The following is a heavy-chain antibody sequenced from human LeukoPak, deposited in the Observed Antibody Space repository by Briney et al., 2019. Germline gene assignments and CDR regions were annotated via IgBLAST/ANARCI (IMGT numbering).Heavy chain of an antibody. CDR1: GFTFSSYT. V-gene: IGHV3-21*01. J-gene: IGHJ3*02. Sequence: GGSLRLSCAASGFTFSSYTMTWVRQAPGKGLEWVSSISSSSSDIFYADSVKGRFTISRDNAKNSLYLQMNSLRVEDTAVYYCAKDIVAVPPDDGFDIWGQGTMVTVSS. CDR3: AKDIVAVPPDDGFDI. D-gene: IGHD2-2*01. CDR2: ISSSSSDI.